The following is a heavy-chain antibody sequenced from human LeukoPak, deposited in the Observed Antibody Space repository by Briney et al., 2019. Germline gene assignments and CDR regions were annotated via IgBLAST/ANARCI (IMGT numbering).Heavy chain of an antibody. D-gene: IGHD6-19*01. CDR3: ARGSIAVAVAADY. CDR2: IYYSGST. Sequence: SETLSLTCTVSGGSISSYYWSWIRQPPGKGLEWIGYIYYSGSTNYNPSLKSRVTISVDTSKNQFSLKLSSVTAADTAVHYCARGSIAVAVAADYWGQGTLVTVSS. J-gene: IGHJ4*02. V-gene: IGHV4-59*01. CDR1: GGSISSYY.